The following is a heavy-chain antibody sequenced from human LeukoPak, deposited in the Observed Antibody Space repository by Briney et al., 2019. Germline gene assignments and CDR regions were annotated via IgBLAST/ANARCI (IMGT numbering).Heavy chain of an antibody. J-gene: IGHJ4*02. Sequence: SVKLSCKASGGAFSSYAISWVRQAPGQGLEWMGRIIPIFGTANYAQKFQGRVTITTDESTSTAYMELSSLRTEDTAVYYCAREEMATSHFDYWGQGTLVTVSS. CDR1: GGAFSSYA. CDR3: AREEMATSHFDY. CDR2: IIPIFGTA. V-gene: IGHV1-69*05. D-gene: IGHD5-24*01.